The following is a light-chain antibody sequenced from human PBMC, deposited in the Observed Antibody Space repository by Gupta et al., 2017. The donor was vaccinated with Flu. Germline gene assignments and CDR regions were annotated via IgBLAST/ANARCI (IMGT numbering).Light chain of an antibody. CDR2: DDN. CDR3: QVWDTASDHWL. J-gene: IGLJ3*02. CDR1: NIGSET. V-gene: IGLV3-21*02. Sequence: SFILTQPPSVSVAPGQTPSLSCGGNNIGSETVHWYQQKPGQAPVLVLYDDNFRPSGIPERFSGSNSGNTATLTIRRVEAEDEADYYCQVWDTASDHWLFGAGTTLTVV.